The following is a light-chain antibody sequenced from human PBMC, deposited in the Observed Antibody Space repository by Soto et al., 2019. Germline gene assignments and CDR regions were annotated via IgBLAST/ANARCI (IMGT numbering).Light chain of an antibody. Sequence: EIVMTQSPATLSVSPGERATISCRASQSVSSNLAWYQQKPGQAPRLLIYGASTRATGIPARFSGSGSGTEFTLTISILQSEDFAVYYCQQYNNWLTWTFGQGTKV. CDR3: QQYNNWLTWT. V-gene: IGKV3-15*01. J-gene: IGKJ1*01. CDR2: GAS. CDR1: QSVSSN.